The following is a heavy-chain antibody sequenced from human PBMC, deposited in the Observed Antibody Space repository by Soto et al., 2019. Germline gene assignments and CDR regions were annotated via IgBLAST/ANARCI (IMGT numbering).Heavy chain of an antibody. V-gene: IGHV4-34*01. CDR2: INHSGST. Sequence: PSETLSLTCAVYGGSFSGYYWSWIRQPPGKGLEWIGGINHSGSTNYNPSLKSRVTISVDTSKNQFSLKLSSVTAADTAVYYCARRLYYDSSGFEGGGMDVWGQGTTVTVSS. D-gene: IGHD3-22*01. J-gene: IGHJ6*02. CDR3: ARRLYYDSSGFEGGGMDV. CDR1: GGSFSGYY.